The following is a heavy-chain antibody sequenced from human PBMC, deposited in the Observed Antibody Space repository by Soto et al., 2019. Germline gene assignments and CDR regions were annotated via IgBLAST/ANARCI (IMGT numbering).Heavy chain of an antibody. CDR2: IYPSDSDT. V-gene: IGHV5-51*01. D-gene: IGHD3-3*01. Sequence: GESLKISCKGSGYNFAGYWIAWVRQMPGKGLELMGIIYPSDSDTRYRPSFQGQVTISADKSISSAYLQWSSLRASDTAMYYCARGGVSTRTFDYWGQGTPVTGSS. CDR1: GYNFAGYW. J-gene: IGHJ4*02. CDR3: ARGGVSTRTFDY.